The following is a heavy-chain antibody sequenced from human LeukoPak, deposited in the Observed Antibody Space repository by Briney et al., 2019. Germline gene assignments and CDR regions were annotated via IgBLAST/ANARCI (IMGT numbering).Heavy chain of an antibody. J-gene: IGHJ3*02. D-gene: IGHD3-22*01. V-gene: IGHV3-33*06. Sequence: GGSLRLSCAASGFTFSSYGMHWVRQAPGKGLEWVAVIWYDGSNKYYADSVKGRFTISRDNSKNTLYLQMNSLRAEDTAVYYCAKDSYYDSSGYFQASLGAFDTWGQGTMVTVSS. CDR3: AKDSYYDSSGYFQASLGAFDT. CDR2: IWYDGSNK. CDR1: GFTFSSYG.